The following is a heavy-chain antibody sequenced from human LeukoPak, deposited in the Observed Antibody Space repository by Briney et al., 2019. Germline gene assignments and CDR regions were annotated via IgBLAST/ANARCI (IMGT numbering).Heavy chain of an antibody. CDR3: ARDSKEGNPNYFLYYYDSSGYYWSYFDY. V-gene: IGHV3-74*01. Sequence: PGGSLRLSCAASGFSFSSYWMHWVRQAPGKGLVWVSRIKTDGSSATYADSVKGRFTISRDNAKNSLYLQMNSLRAEDTAVYYCARDSKEGNPNYFLYYYDSSGYYWSYFDYWGQGTLVTVSS. J-gene: IGHJ4*02. CDR2: IKTDGSSA. CDR1: GFSFSSYW. D-gene: IGHD3-22*01.